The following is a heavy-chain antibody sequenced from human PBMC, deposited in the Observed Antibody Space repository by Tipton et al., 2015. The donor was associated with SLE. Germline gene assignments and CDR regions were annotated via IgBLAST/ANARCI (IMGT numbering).Heavy chain of an antibody. J-gene: IGHJ3*02. CDR3: ARGHLGNGGAVAVDI. V-gene: IGHV4-34*01. CDR1: GGSFSGYY. Sequence: TLSLTCAVYGGSFSGYYWSWIRQPPGKGLEWIGEINHSGSTNYNPSLKSRVTISVDTSKNQFSLKLSSVTAADTAVCYCARGHLGNGGAVAVDIWGQETMVTGSS. CDR2: INHSGST. D-gene: IGHD4-23*01.